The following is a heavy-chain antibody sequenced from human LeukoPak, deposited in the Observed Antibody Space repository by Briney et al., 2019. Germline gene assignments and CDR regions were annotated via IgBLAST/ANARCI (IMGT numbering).Heavy chain of an antibody. Sequence: GESLKISCAVSGFTFSNYGMHWVRQAPDKGLEWVAFIRYDGSHKYYADSVKGRFTISRDNSKNTLYLQMSSLRADDTAVFYCAKDSGYYKGYFDYWGQGTLVTVSS. CDR3: AKDSGYYKGYFDY. V-gene: IGHV3-30*02. J-gene: IGHJ4*02. CDR2: IRYDGSHK. D-gene: IGHD3-22*01. CDR1: GFTFSNYG.